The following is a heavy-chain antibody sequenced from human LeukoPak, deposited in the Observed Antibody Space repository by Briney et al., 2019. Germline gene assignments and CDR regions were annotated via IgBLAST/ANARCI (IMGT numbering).Heavy chain of an antibody. D-gene: IGHD6-19*01. CDR1: GFTFSSYG. V-gene: IGHV3-33*01. Sequence: PGGSLRLSCAASGFTFSSYGMHWVRQAPGKGLEWVAVIWYDGSNKYYADSVKGRFTISRDNSKNTLYLQMNSLRAEDTAVYYCARGHDSSGWYFHFPYYYGMDVWGQGTTVTVSS. CDR2: IWYDGSNK. J-gene: IGHJ6*02. CDR3: ARGHDSSGWYFHFPYYYGMDV.